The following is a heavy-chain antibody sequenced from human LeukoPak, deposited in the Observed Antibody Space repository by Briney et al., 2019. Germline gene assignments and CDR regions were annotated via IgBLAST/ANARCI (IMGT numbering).Heavy chain of an antibody. CDR3: ARVAFRQWLVQGIDY. Sequence: TSETLSLTCAVYGGSFSGYCWSRIRQPPGKGLEWIGEINHSGSTNYNPSLKSRVTISVDTSKNQFSLKLSSMTAADTAVCYCARVAFRQWLVQGIDYWGQGTLVTVSS. V-gene: IGHV4-34*01. CDR1: GGSFSGYC. CDR2: INHSGST. J-gene: IGHJ4*02. D-gene: IGHD6-19*01.